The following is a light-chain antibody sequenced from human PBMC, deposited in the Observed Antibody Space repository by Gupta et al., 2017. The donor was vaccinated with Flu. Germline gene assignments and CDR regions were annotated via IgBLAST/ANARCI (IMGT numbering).Light chain of an antibody. CDR1: QSLLYSSKNSNY. CDR3: KQVFSNLRI. CDR2: WAS. J-gene: IGKJ5*01. V-gene: IGKV4-1*01. Sequence: DIVMTQSPDSLPVSLGERATINCKSSQSLLYSSKNSNYLAWYQQKPGQPPILLIYWASTRESGVPDRFSGSGSGTDFTFTISSLEAEDVAVYYCKQVFSNLRIFGQGTRLEIK.